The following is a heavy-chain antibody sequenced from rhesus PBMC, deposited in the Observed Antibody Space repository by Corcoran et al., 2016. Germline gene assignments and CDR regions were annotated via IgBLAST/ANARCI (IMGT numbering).Heavy chain of an antibody. V-gene: IGHV4-73*01. CDR3: ARDLFSSWSGGDFDY. Sequence: QVQLQQWGEGLVKPSETLSLTCAFSGGSISGYYYWSWIRQPPGKGLEWMGYIYGNKASSKYNPSRKNRVTISKDTSKNQFSLKLSSGTAAGTDGYYCARDLFSSWSGGDFDYWGQGVLVTVSS. J-gene: IGHJ4*01. CDR2: IYGNKASS. CDR1: GGSISGYYY. D-gene: IGHD6-13*01.